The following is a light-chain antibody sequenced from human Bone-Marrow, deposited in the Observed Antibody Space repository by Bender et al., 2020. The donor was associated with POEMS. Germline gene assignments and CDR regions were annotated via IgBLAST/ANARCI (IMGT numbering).Light chain of an antibody. J-gene: IGLJ2*01. CDR1: ALPDQD. CDR3: QSVDSSGPYVV. V-gene: IGLV3-25*03. CDR2: KDN. Sequence: SYELTQPPSVSVSPGQTARITCSGHALPDQDAYWYQQKPGQAPTLIIYKDNERPSGIPERFSASTSGTTVTLTISGAQAEDAGDYYCQSVDSSGPYVVFGGGTKLTVL.